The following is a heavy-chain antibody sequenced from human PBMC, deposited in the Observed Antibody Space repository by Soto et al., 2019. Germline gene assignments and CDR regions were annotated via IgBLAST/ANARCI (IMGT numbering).Heavy chain of an antibody. CDR2: ISGSGGSR. J-gene: IGHJ5*02. CDR3: GNGMVRDRLGT. V-gene: IGHV3-23*01. Sequence: GGSLRLSCAASGFTFSSYAMSWVRQAPGKGLEWVSLISGSGGSRYYADSVKGRFTISRDNSKNTLYLQMNSLRADDTAAYYCGNGMVRDRLGTWGQGTRVTVAS. CDR1: GFTFSSYA. D-gene: IGHD3-10*01.